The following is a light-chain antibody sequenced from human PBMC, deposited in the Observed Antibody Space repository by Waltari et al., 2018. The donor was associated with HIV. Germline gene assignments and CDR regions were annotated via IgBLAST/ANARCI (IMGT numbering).Light chain of an antibody. CDR3: QSYDSSLSGSV. Sequence: QSVLTQPPSVSGAPGQRVTISCPGSSSNIGAGYDVHWYQQLPGPAPKLLIYGNPNRPSGVPDRFSGSKSGTSASLAITGLQAEDEADYYCQSYDSSLSGSVFGGGTKLTVL. CDR2: GNP. J-gene: IGLJ3*02. CDR1: SSNIGAGYD. V-gene: IGLV1-40*01.